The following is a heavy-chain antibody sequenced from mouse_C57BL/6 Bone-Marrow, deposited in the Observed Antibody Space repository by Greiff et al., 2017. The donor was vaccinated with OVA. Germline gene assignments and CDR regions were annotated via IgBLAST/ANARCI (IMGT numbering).Heavy chain of an antibody. CDR2: ISNSAYSI. J-gene: IGHJ3*01. V-gene: IGHV5-15*01. Sequence: EVNLVESGGGLVQPGGSLKLSCAASGFTFSDYGMAWVRQAPRKGPEWVAFISNSAYSIYYADTVTGRFTISRENAKNTLYLEMSSLRSEDTAMYYCATGGYYGSSSFAYWGQGTLVTVSA. CDR1: GFTFSDYG. CDR3: ATGGYYGSSSFAY. D-gene: IGHD1-1*01.